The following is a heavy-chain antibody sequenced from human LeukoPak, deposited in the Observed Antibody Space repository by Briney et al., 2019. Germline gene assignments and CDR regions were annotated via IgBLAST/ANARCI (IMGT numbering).Heavy chain of an antibody. CDR2: ISYDGSNK. V-gene: IGHV3-30*04. CDR3: ARTYYYYYYGMDV. Sequence: PGGSLRLSCAASGFTFSSYAMHWVRQAPGKGLEWVAVISYDGSNKYYADSVKGRFTISRDNSKNTLYLQMNSLRAEDTAVYYCARTYYYYYYGMDVWGQGTTVTVSS. J-gene: IGHJ6*02. CDR1: GFTFSSYA.